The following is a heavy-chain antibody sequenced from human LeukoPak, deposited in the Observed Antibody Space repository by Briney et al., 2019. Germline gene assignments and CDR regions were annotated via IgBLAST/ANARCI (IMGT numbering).Heavy chain of an antibody. J-gene: IGHJ3*02. Sequence: GGSLRLSCAASGFTFSSYWMSWVRQALGKGLEWVANIKQDGSEKYYVDSVKGRFTISRDNAKNSLYLQMNSLRAEDTAVYYCARGTPPHTNYDYVWGSYRYDAFDIWGQGTMVTVSS. CDR1: GFTFSSYW. CDR2: IKQDGSEK. CDR3: ARGTPPHTNYDYVWGSYRYDAFDI. V-gene: IGHV3-7*01. D-gene: IGHD3-16*02.